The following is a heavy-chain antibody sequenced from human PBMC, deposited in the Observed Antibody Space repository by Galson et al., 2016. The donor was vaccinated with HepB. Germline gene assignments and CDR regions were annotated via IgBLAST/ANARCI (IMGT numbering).Heavy chain of an antibody. CDR2: IYWNDDE. CDR3: AHRLEDDPAQSVAAAVDSTSFDS. D-gene: IGHD6-13*01. J-gene: IGHJ4*02. V-gene: IGHV2-5*01. CDR1: GFSLAASGVA. Sequence: PALVKPTQSLTLTCTFSGFSLAASGVAVGWIRQPPGKALEWLALIYWNDDERYSSSLKTRLTISKDTSKNLVVLTMTNMDPVDTATYFCAHRLEDDPAQSVAAAVDSTSFDSWGQGTLVTVSS.